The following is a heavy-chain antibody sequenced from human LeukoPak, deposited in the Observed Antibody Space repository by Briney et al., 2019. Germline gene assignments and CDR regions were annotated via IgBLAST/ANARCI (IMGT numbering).Heavy chain of an antibody. V-gene: IGHV3-74*01. CDR3: ARDPKNNYFDY. Sequence: PGGSLRLSCAASGFTFSSYWMHWVRQAPGKGLVWVSRINSDGSSTSYADSVKGRFTISRDNAKNTLYLQMNRLRAEDTAVFYCARDPKNNYFDYWGQGTLVTVSS. J-gene: IGHJ4*02. CDR2: INSDGSST. CDR1: GFTFSSYW.